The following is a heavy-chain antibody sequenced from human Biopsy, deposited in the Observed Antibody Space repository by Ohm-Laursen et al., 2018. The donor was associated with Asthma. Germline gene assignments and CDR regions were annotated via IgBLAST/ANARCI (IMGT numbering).Heavy chain of an antibody. V-gene: IGHV1-69*13. D-gene: IGHD6-19*01. Sequence: VKISCKLSGYSLTDLSMHWVRQAPGQGLEWLGGIMTVFGTTNYAQKFQGRVTITADESTSTAYMEVTSLRSEDTAIYYCARCQVGYSSGWSLLLKKIYYSGMDVWGQGTAATVSS. CDR3: ARCQVGYSSGWSLLLKKIYYSGMDV. J-gene: IGHJ6*02. CDR2: IMTVFGTT. CDR1: GYSLTDLS.